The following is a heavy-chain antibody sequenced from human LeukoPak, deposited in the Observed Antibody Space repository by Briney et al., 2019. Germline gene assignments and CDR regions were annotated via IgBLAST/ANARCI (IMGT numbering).Heavy chain of an antibody. CDR1: GFTVSSNY. V-gene: IGHV3-53*01. J-gene: IGHJ4*02. CDR2: IYSGGST. D-gene: IGHD6-13*01. CDR3: ARDGAAYSSSWYGSPGY. Sequence: GGSLRLSCAASGFTVSSNYMSWVRQAPGKGLEWVSVIYSGGSTYYADSVKGRFTISRDNSKNTLYLQMNSLRAEDTAVYYCARDGAAYSSSWYGSPGYWGQGTLVTVSS.